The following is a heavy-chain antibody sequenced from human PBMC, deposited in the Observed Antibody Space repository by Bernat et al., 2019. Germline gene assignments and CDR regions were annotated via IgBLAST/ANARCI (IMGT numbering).Heavy chain of an antibody. D-gene: IGHD3-22*01. V-gene: IGHV3-15*07. CDR3: TTYHYYDSSGYYPDDAFDI. J-gene: IGHJ3*02. Sequence: VQLVESGGGVVQPGRSLRLSCAASGFTFSNAWMNWVRQAPGKGLEWVGRIKSKTDGGTTDYAAPVKGRFTISRDDSKNTLYLQMNSLKTEDTAVYYCTTYHYYDSSGYYPDDAFDIWGQGTMVTVSS. CDR2: IKSKTDGGTT. CDR1: GFTFSNAW.